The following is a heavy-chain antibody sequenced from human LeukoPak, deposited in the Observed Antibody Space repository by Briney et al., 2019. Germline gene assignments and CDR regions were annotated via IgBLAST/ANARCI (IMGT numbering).Heavy chain of an antibody. CDR3: ARVQTGYSNAGYFDY. CDR2: IIPIFGTA. D-gene: IGHD3-9*01. CDR1: GGTFSSYA. V-gene: IGHV1-69*13. Sequence: SVKVSCKASGGTFSSYAISWVRQAPGQGLEWMGGIIPIFGTANYAQKFQGRVTITADESTSTAYMELSSLRSEDTAVYYCARVQTGYSNAGYFDYWGQGTLVTVSS. J-gene: IGHJ4*02.